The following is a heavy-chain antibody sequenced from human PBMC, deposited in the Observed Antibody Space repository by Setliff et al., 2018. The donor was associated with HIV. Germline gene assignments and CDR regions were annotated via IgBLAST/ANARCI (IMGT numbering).Heavy chain of an antibody. J-gene: IGHJ6*03. CDR2: IFRGVTT. D-gene: IGHD4-4*01. CDR1: GYPIIEAYY. CDR3: ARADSRRGAGYQYMDV. Sequence: PSETLSLTCAVSGYPIIEAYYWLWIRQSPTKGLEYIGIIFRGVTTYYNPSLRSRVALSMDTSKSQFSLRLSSVTAADTAIYYCARADSRRGAGYQYMDVWGKGTTVTVSS. V-gene: IGHV4-38-2*01.